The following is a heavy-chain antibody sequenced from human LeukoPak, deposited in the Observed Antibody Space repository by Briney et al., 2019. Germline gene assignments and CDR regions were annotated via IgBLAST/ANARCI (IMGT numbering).Heavy chain of an antibody. CDR2: IKRKTEGGTT. Sequence: MPGGSLRLSCAVSGFTFTNAWMSWVRQAPGKGLEWVGRIKRKTEGGTTDYAAPVKGRFTISRDDSENTLYLQMNSLKIEDTAVYYCTTGWFDPWGQGTLVTVSS. CDR3: TTGWFDP. CDR1: GFTFTNAW. V-gene: IGHV3-15*01. J-gene: IGHJ5*02.